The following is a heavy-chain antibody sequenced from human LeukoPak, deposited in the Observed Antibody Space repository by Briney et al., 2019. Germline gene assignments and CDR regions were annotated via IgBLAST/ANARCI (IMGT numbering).Heavy chain of an antibody. CDR1: GFIFSNYW. D-gene: IGHD1-14*01. Sequence: GGSLRLSCAASGFIFSNYWMHWVRQAPGKGLVWVSRIKSDGSSTRYADSVKGRFTVSRDNAKNTLYLQMNSLRAEDTAVYFCASGPTGFAWGQGTLVTVSS. CDR3: ASGPTGFA. J-gene: IGHJ5*02. V-gene: IGHV3-74*01. CDR2: IKSDGSST.